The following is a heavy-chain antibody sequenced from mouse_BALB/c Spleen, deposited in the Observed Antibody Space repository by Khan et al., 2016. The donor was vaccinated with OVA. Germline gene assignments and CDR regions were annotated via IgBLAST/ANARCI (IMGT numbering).Heavy chain of an antibody. CDR2: ISYSGST. CDR1: GYSITSDYA. V-gene: IGHV3-2*02. D-gene: IGHD2-4*01. CDR3: ARWGITWFAY. Sequence: EVKREEGGPGLVKPSQSLSLTCTVTGYSITSDYAWNWIRQFPGNKLEWMGYISYSGSTSYNPSLKSRISITRDTSKNQFFLQLNSVTTEDTATYYCARWGITWFAYWGQGTLVTVSA. J-gene: IGHJ3*01.